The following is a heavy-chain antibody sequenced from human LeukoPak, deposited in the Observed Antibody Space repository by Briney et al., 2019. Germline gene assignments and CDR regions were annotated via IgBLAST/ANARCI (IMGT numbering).Heavy chain of an antibody. V-gene: IGHV1-8*01. J-gene: IGHJ6*03. Sequence: ASVKVSCKASGYTFTSYDINWVRQATGQGLEWMGWMNPNSGNTGYAQKFQGRVTMTRNTSISTAYMELSSLRSEDTAVYHCARGYSGYDYYYYYYMDVWGKGTTVTVSS. CDR1: GYTFTSYD. D-gene: IGHD5-12*01. CDR2: MNPNSGNT. CDR3: ARGYSGYDYYYYYYMDV.